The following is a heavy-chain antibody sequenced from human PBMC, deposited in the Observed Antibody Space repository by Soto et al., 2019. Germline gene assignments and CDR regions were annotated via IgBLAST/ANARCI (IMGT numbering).Heavy chain of an antibody. Sequence: QVQLQESGPGLVKPSETLSLTCTVSGVSVSPFYWSWIRQPPGKGLEWIGYIYYSGSTKYNPSLKCRAAISVATSQMHFSLELTSVPAADTAVYYCARVPGGGYGDSVGGNWFFDLWGRGTLVTVSS. CDR2: IYYSGST. V-gene: IGHV4-59*02. CDR1: GVSVSPFY. D-gene: IGHD4-17*01. CDR3: ARVPGGGYGDSVGGNWFFDL. J-gene: IGHJ2*01.